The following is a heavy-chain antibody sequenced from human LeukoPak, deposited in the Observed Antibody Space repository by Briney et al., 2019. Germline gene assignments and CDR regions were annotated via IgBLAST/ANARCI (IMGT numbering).Heavy chain of an antibody. CDR1: GFTFSSYS. CDR2: ISSSSSYI. CDR3: ARGSGYSYGFTGRERTKSRLDY. J-gene: IGHJ4*02. D-gene: IGHD5-18*01. V-gene: IGHV3-21*01. Sequence: PGGSLRLSCAASGFTFSSYSMNWVRQAPGKGLEWVSSISSSSSYIYYADSVKGRFTISRDNSKSTVYLQMNSLKAEDTALYYCARGSGYSYGFTGRERTKSRLDYWGQGTLVTVSS.